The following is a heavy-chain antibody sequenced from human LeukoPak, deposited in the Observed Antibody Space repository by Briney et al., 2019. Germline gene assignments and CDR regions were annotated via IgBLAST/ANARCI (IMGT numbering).Heavy chain of an antibody. CDR2: INPSSGST. V-gene: IGHV1-46*01. CDR1: GYIITSYY. J-gene: IGHJ6*03. D-gene: IGHD5-12*01. Sequence: GASVKVSCKASGYIITSYYMHWVRQAPGQGLEWMGIINPSSGSTIYAHKFQGRVTMTRDMSTSTVYMELSSLRSEDTAVYYCAKDRYGDYEAPFHYYMDAWGRGTTVTVSS. CDR3: AKDRYGDYEAPFHYYMDA.